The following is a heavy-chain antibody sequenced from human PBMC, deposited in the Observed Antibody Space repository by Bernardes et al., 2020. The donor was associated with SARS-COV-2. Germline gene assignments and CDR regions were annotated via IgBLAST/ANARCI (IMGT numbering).Heavy chain of an antibody. V-gene: IGHV3-23*01. CDR3: ARTPEIVVITNQYHFDY. J-gene: IGHJ4*02. D-gene: IGHD3-22*01. CDR2: ISGSGGTT. Sequence: GGSLRLSCAASGFTFSNYVMSWVRQAPGKGLQWVSGISGSGGTTYYADSVKGRFTISRDNSKNTLNLQMNSLRADDTAVYYCARTPEIVVITNQYHFDYWGQGTLVTVSS. CDR1: GFTFSNYV.